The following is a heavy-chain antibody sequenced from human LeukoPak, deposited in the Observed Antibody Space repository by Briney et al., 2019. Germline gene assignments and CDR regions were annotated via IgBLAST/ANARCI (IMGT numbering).Heavy chain of an antibody. V-gene: IGHV4-34*01. J-gene: IGHJ5*02. D-gene: IGHD6-13*01. Sequence: SETLSLTCAVYGGSFSGYYWSWIRQPPGKGLEWIGEINHSGSTNYNPSLKSRVPISVDTSKTQFSLKLSSVTAADTAVYSCARGRAAAGYSSSWYSTYNWSDPWGQGTLVSVSS. CDR2: INHSGST. CDR1: GGSFSGYY. CDR3: ARGRAAAGYSSSWYSTYNWSDP.